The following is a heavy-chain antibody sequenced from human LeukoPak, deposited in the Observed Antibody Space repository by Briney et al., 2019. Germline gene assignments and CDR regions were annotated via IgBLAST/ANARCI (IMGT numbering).Heavy chain of an antibody. J-gene: IGHJ4*02. D-gene: IGHD4-23*01. CDR2: ISGSGGST. CDR3: AKDLSPMTTVAYFDY. Sequence: GGSLRLSCAASGFTFSSYAMSWVRQAPGKGLEWVSAISGSGGSTYYADSVKGRFTISRDNSKNTLYLQVNSLRAEDTAVYYCAKDLSPMTTVAYFDYWGQGTLVTVSS. CDR1: GFTFSSYA. V-gene: IGHV3-23*01.